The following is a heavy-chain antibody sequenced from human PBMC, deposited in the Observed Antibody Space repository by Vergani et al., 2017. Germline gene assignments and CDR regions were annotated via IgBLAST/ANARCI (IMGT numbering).Heavy chain of an antibody. CDR3: AKAPSSIAAQYYFDY. D-gene: IGHD6-13*01. V-gene: IGHV3-9*01. CDR2: ISWNSGSI. J-gene: IGHJ4*02. Sequence: EVQLVESGGGLVQPGRSLRLSCAASGFTFDDYAMHWVRQAPGKGLEWVSGISWNSGSIGYADSVKGRFTISRDNAKNSLYLQMNSLRAEDTALYYCAKAPSSIAAQYYFDYWGQGTLVTVSS. CDR1: GFTFDDYA.